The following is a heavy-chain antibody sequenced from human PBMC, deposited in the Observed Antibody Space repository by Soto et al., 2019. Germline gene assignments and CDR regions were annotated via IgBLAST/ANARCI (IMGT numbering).Heavy chain of an antibody. CDR3: AKSGPTNYFDF. CDR2: ISGSGGST. CDR1: GFTFSSYA. D-gene: IGHD1-26*01. Sequence: GGSLRLSCAASGFTFSSYAMSWVRQAPGKGLEWVSAISGSGGSTFYADSVKGRFTISRDDSENTLFLQMSSLRAEDTAKYYCAKSGPTNYFDFWGQGTLVTVSS. V-gene: IGHV3-23*01. J-gene: IGHJ4*02.